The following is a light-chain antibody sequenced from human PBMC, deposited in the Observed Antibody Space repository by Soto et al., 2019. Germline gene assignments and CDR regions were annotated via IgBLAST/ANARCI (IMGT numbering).Light chain of an antibody. V-gene: IGKV3-11*01. CDR3: QQSSLLFT. CDR2: DSS. Sequence: EIVLTQSPATLSLSPGERATLSCRTSQSVGSSLAWYQQKPGQPPRLLIYDSSNRATGIPGRFSGSGSGTDLTLTISSLENEDFEVYYCQQSSLLFTFGGGTKVDIK. J-gene: IGKJ4*01. CDR1: QSVGSS.